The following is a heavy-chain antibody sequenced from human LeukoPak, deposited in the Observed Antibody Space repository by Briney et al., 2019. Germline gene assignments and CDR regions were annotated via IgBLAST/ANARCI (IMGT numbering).Heavy chain of an antibody. CDR3: ARVYSSSWYGGWFDP. CDR1: GDSISTYY. Sequence: PSETLSLTCTVSGDSISTYYWSWIRQPPGKGLEWIGYIYYRVTSDYNPSLKSRVTMSVDMSTRQISLKLSSVTAADTAVYYCARVYSSSWYGGWFDPWGQGTLVTVSS. D-gene: IGHD6-13*01. J-gene: IGHJ5*02. V-gene: IGHV4-59*01. CDR2: IYYRVTS.